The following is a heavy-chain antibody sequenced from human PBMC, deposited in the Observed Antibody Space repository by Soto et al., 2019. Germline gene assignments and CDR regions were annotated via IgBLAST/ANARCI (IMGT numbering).Heavy chain of an antibody. CDR1: GFTFSSYA. V-gene: IGHV3-23*01. CDR2: ISGSGGST. D-gene: IGHD6-19*01. CDR3: AKGAEPLTVAGPFGY. Sequence: HPGGSLRLSCAASGFTFSSYAMSWVRQAPGKGLKWVSAISGSGGSTYYADSVKGRFTISRDNSKNTLYLQMNSLRAEDTAVYYCAKGAEPLTVAGPFGYWGQGTLVTVSS. J-gene: IGHJ4*02.